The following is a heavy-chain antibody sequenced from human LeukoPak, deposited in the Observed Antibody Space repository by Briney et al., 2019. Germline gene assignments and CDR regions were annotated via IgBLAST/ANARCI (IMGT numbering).Heavy chain of an antibody. CDR1: GFTFSSYW. Sequence: GGSLRLSCAASGFTFSSYWMSWVRQAPGKGLEWVANIKQDGSEKYYVDSVKSRFTISRDNAKNSLYLQMNSLRAEDTAVYYCARERRGYYDSWSGYSNWFDPWGQGTLVTVSS. V-gene: IGHV3-7*01. CDR3: ARERRGYYDSWSGYSNWFDP. CDR2: IKQDGSEK. J-gene: IGHJ5*02. D-gene: IGHD3-3*01.